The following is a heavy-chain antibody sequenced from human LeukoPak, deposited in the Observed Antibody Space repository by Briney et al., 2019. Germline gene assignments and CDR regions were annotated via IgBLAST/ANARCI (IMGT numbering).Heavy chain of an antibody. D-gene: IGHD3-9*01. CDR2: ISSSSSYI. Sequence: GGSLRPSCAGSGFTFSSYSMNGVRQAPGKGLEWVSSISSSSSYIYYADSVKGRFTISRDNAKNSLYLQMNSLRAEDTAVYYCARERITIFLPYYMDVWGKGTTVTVSS. V-gene: IGHV3-21*01. CDR3: ARERITIFLPYYMDV. CDR1: GFTFSSYS. J-gene: IGHJ6*03.